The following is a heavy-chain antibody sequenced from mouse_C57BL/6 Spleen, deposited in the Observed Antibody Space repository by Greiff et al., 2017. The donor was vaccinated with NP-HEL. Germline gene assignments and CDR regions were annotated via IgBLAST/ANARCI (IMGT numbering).Heavy chain of an antibody. Sequence: EVQLQQSGAELVKPGASVKLSCTASGFNIKDYYMHWVKQRTEQGLEWIGRIDPEDGETKYAPKIQGKATITADTSSNTAYLQLSRLTSEDTAVYYCARTPSYYYGSSHEYFDVWGTGTTVTVSS. CDR3: ARTPSYYYGSSHEYFDV. CDR2: IDPEDGET. D-gene: IGHD1-1*01. J-gene: IGHJ1*03. CDR1: GFNIKDYY. V-gene: IGHV14-2*01.